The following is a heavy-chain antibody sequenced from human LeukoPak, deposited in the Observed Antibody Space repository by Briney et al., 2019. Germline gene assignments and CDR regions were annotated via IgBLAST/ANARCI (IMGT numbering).Heavy chain of an antibody. CDR1: GGSISSSSYY. V-gene: IGHV4-39*06. J-gene: IGHJ4*02. D-gene: IGHD2-2*01. CDR2: IYYSGST. CDR3: ARGLTEVPALIDY. Sequence: SETLSLTCTVSGGSISSSSYYWGWMRQPPGKGLEWIGSIYYSGSTYYNPSLKSRVTISVDTFKNQFALKLSSVSAADTAVYYGARGLTEVPALIDYWGQGTLVTVSS.